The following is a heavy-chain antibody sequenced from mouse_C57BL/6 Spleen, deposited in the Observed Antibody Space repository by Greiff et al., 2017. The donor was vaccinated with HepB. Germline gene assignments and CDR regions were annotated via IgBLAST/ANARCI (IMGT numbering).Heavy chain of an antibody. Sequence: VHVKQSGPELVKPGASVKISCKASGYSFTDYNMNWVKQSNGKSLEWIGVINPNYGTTSYNQKFKGKATLTVDQSSSTAYMQLNSLTSEDSAVYYCAGGYYEYDVGFAYWGQGTLVTVSA. D-gene: IGHD2-4*01. J-gene: IGHJ3*01. CDR2: INPNYGTT. V-gene: IGHV1-39*01. CDR1: GYSFTDYN. CDR3: AGGYYEYDVGFAY.